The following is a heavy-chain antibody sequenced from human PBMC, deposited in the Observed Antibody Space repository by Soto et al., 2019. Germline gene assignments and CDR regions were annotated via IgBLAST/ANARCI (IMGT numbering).Heavy chain of an antibody. Sequence: XASLRLSCAASGFIFSSFGMHGVRQAPGKGLEWVAHIWYDGSNTYYADSVKGRFTISRDNSRNTLYLQMNSLRAEDTAVYHCVRDLLGSGGHFDYWGQGTPVTVSS. CDR3: VRDLLGSGGHFDY. D-gene: IGHD7-27*01. CDR2: IWYDGSNT. CDR1: GFIFSSFG. J-gene: IGHJ4*02. V-gene: IGHV3-33*01.